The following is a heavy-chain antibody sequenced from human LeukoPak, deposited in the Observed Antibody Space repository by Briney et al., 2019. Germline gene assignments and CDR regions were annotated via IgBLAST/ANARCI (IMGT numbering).Heavy chain of an antibody. V-gene: IGHV1-2*04. CDR2: INPNSGGT. D-gene: IGHD2-15*01. Sequence: ASVKVSCKASGYTFTGYYMHWVRQAPGQGLEWMGWINPNSGGTNYAQEFQGWVTMTRDTSISTAYMELSRLRSDDTAVYYCARDSGGGGNWFDPWGQGTLVTVSS. CDR3: ARDSGGGGNWFDP. J-gene: IGHJ5*02. CDR1: GYTFTGYY.